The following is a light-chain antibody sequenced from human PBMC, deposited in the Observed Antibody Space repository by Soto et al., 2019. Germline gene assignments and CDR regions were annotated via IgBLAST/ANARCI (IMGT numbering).Light chain of an antibody. J-gene: IGKJ1*01. V-gene: IGKV1-5*01. CDR3: QQYKDYVWT. CDR1: QTVERW. Sequence: DIQMTQSPSTLPASVGYRVTISCRASQTVERWLAWYQQKPGKAPKLLISDVSSLERGVPSRFSGSGSATEFTLTISGLQSDDFATYYCQQYKDYVWTFGQGTKVDIK. CDR2: DVS.